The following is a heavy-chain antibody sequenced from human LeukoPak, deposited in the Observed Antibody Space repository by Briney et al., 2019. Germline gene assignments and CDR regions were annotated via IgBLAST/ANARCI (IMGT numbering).Heavy chain of an antibody. J-gene: IGHJ6*02. D-gene: IGHD2-15*01. V-gene: IGHV1-69*13. CDR2: IIPIFGTT. CDR1: GGTLSTYA. CDR3: ARVGPKDVVVESATMGYYYYYYGMDV. Sequence: ASVKVSCKASGGTLSTYAITWVRQAPGQGLEWMGGIIPIFGTTHYAPKFQGRVTITADASTNTAHMELSSLRSEDTAVYYCARVGPKDVVVESATMGYYYYYYGMDVWGQGTTVTVSS.